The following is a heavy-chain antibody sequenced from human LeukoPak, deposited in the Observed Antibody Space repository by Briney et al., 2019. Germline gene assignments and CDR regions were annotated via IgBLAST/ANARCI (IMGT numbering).Heavy chain of an antibody. J-gene: IGHJ3*01. CDR2: ISPSGDIA. Sequence: GGSLRLSCAASGFTFSTYGMNWVRQAPGKGLEWVSGISPSGDIAYYADSVMGRFSISRDNPKSTVSLQMSSLRAEDTALYYCVRDLHWGGFDVWGQGTMVTVSS. D-gene: IGHD7-27*01. CDR1: GFTFSTYG. V-gene: IGHV3-23*01. CDR3: VRDLHWGGFDV.